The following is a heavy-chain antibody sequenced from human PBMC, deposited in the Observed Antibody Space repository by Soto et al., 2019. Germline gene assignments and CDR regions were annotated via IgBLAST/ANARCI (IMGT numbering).Heavy chain of an antibody. Sequence: SETLSLTCAVYGGSFSGYYWSWIRQPPGKGLEWIGDINHSGSTNYNPSLKSRVTISVDTSKNQFSLKLSSVTAADTAVYYCARMGDYDAFDIWGQGTMVTVSS. V-gene: IGHV4-34*01. CDR1: GGSFSGYY. J-gene: IGHJ3*02. CDR3: ARMGDYDAFDI. CDR2: INHSGST. D-gene: IGHD4-17*01.